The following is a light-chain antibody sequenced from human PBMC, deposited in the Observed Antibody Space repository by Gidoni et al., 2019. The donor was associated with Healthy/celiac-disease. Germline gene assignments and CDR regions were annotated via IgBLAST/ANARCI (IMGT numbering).Light chain of an antibody. J-gene: IGKJ2*01. V-gene: IGKV1-8*01. Sequence: AIRMTQSPSSFSASTGDRVTITCRASQGISSYLAWYQQKPRKAPKLLIYAASTLQSGVPSRFSGSGSGTDFTLTISCLQSEDFATYYCQQYDSYPRTLGQGTKLEIK. CDR1: QGISSY. CDR2: AAS. CDR3: QQYDSYPRT.